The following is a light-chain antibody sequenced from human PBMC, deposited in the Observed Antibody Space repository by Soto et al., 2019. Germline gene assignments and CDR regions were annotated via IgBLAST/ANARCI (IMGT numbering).Light chain of an antibody. Sequence: QTVVTQSSSASASLGSSVKLTCILSSGHSTYIIAWHQQQPGKAPRFLMTLDRSGSYNRGSGVPDRFSGSSSGADRYLTISNLQFEDEGAYYCETWYSNTHKVFGGGTKLTVL. J-gene: IGLJ3*02. CDR1: SGHSTYI. V-gene: IGLV4-60*02. CDR3: ETWYSNTHKV. CDR2: LDRSGSY.